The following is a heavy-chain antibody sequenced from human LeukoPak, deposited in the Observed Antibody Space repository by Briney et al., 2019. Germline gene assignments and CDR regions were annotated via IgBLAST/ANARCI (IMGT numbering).Heavy chain of an antibody. Sequence: SETLSLTCTVSGGSISSGGYYWSWIRQHPGKGLEWIGYIYYSGSTYYNPSLKSRVTISVDTSKNQFSLKLSSVTAADTAVYYCARGPRGDYVAYWGQGTLVTVSS. V-gene: IGHV4-31*03. CDR2: IYYSGST. J-gene: IGHJ4*02. CDR3: ARGPRGDYVAY. CDR1: GGSISSGGYY.